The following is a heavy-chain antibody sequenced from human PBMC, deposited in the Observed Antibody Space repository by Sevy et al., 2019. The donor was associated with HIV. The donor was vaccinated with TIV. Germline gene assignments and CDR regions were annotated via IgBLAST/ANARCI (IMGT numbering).Heavy chain of an antibody. Sequence: GGSLRLSCAASGFSFSDSFMHWVRQAPGKGLEWVALISSDGSNKYYADSVRGLFTISRDNSKNTLYLQMNSLRVEDTAVYYCASEHWPGTDFDYWGQGTLVTVSS. V-gene: IGHV3-30-3*01. CDR1: GFSFSDSF. D-gene: IGHD3-10*01. CDR2: ISSDGSNK. J-gene: IGHJ4*02. CDR3: ASEHWPGTDFDY.